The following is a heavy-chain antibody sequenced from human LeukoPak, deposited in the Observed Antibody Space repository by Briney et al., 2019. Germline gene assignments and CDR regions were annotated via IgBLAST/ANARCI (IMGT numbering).Heavy chain of an antibody. CDR3: ARLLYCSGGSCYGPYDY. D-gene: IGHD2-15*01. J-gene: IGHJ4*02. CDR2: ISGSGGST. CDR1: GFTFSSYD. V-gene: IGHV3-23*01. Sequence: PGGSLRLSCAASGFTFSSYDMSWVRQAPGKGLEWVSAISGSGGSTYYADSVKGRFTISRDNSKNTLYLQMNSLRAEDTAVYYCARLLYCSGGSCYGPYDYWGQGTLVTVSS.